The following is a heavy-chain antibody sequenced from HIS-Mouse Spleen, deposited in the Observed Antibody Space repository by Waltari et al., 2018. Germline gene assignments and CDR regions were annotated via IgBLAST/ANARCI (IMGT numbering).Heavy chain of an antibody. J-gene: IGHJ2*01. CDR3: AREIPYSSSWYDWYFDL. V-gene: IGHV4-39*07. CDR2: IYYSGST. CDR1: GGSISSSSYY. Sequence: QLQLQESGPGLAKPSETLSLPCTVSGGSISSSSYYCGWIRQPPVTGLEWIGSIYYSGSTYYNPSLKSRVTISVDTSKNQFSLKLSSVTAADTAVYYCAREIPYSSSWYDWYFDLWGRGTLVTVSS. D-gene: IGHD6-13*01.